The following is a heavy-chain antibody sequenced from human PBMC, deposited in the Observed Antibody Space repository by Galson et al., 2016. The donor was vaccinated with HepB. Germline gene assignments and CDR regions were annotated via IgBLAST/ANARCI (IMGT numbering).Heavy chain of an antibody. J-gene: IGHJ3*02. CDR1: GFNFNTYG. V-gene: IGHV3-74*01. D-gene: IGHD6-19*01. CDR2: INSDGSST. CDR3: SRARFSSGKTDAFDI. Sequence: SLRLSCATSGFNFNTYGMHWVRQAPGKGLVWVSRINSDGSSTSYADSVKDRFTISRDNAKNTLYLQMNILRAEDTAVYYCSRARFSSGKTDAFDIWGQGTMVTVSS.